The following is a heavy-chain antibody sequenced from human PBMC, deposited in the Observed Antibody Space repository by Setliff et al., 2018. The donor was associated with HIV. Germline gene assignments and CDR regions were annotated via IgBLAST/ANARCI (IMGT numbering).Heavy chain of an antibody. V-gene: IGHV3-7*03. CDR3: AKDPPGFSHFLDY. Sequence: GGSLRLSCAASGFTFNTYWMTWVRQAPGKGLEWVANMNQNGGDKNYVGSVRGRFTISRDNAKSSLYLQMNSLRAEDTAVYFCAKDPPGFSHFLDYWGQGAVVTVSS. CDR1: GFTFNTYW. CDR2: MNQNGGDK. J-gene: IGHJ4*02.